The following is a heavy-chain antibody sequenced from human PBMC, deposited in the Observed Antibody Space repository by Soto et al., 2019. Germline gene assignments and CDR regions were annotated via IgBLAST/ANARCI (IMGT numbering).Heavy chain of an antibody. J-gene: IGHJ4*02. CDR2: IYYSGST. D-gene: IGHD1-26*01. CDR3: ARGNWESAPFDY. CDR1: GGSISSYY. V-gene: IGHV4-59*01. Sequence: SETLSLTCTVSGGSISSYYWSWIRQPPGKGLEWIGYIYYSGSTNYNPSLTSRVTMSVDTSKNQFSLKLSSVTAADTAVYYCARGNWESAPFDYWGQGTLVTVSS.